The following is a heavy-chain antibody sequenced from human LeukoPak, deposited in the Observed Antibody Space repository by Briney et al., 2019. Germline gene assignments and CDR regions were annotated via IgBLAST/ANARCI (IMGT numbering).Heavy chain of an antibody. CDR2: IGGSGPTI. J-gene: IGHJ4*02. CDR1: GFTISDYY. CDR3: ARDRSGYYHGLDY. V-gene: IGHV3-11*01. Sequence: GGSLRLSCAASGFTISDYYMTWIRQAPGKGLEWVSYIGGSGPTIYYADSVEGRFTVSRDNAKNSLHLQMNSLRAEDTAVYYCARDRSGYYHGLDYWGQGILVTVSS. D-gene: IGHD3-22*01.